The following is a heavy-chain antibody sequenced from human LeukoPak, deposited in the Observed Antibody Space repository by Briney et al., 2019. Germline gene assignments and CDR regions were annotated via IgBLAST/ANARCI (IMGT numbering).Heavy chain of an antibody. V-gene: IGHV5-51*01. CDR3: ARSQGSSWYRYYYYGMDV. CDR1: GYSFTSYW. CDR2: IYPGDSDT. D-gene: IGHD6-13*01. Sequence: GESLKISCKGSGYSFTSYWIGWVRQMPGKGLEWMGIIYPGDSDTRYSPSFQGQVTISADKSISTAYLQWSSLKASDTAMYYCARSQGSSWYRYYYYGMDVWGQGTTVTVSS. J-gene: IGHJ6*02.